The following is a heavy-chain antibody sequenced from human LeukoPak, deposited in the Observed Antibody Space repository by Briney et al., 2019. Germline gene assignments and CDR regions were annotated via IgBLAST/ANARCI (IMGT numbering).Heavy chain of an antibody. CDR3: AREDSSGCFDY. CDR1: GYTFTNYG. D-gene: IGHD6-19*01. CDR2: ISTYNGNT. V-gene: IGHV1-18*01. Sequence: ASVKVSCKASGYTFTNYGISWVRQAPGQGLEWMGWISTYNGNTNSAQKLQGRVTMTTDTSVSTAYMELRSLRSDDTAVYYCAREDSSGCFDYWGQGTLVTVSS. J-gene: IGHJ4*02.